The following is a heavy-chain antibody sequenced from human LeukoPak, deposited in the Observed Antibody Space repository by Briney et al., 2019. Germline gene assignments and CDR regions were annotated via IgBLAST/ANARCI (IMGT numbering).Heavy chain of an antibody. D-gene: IGHD4-17*01. Sequence: ASVKVSCKASGYTFTSYAMNWVRQAPGQGLEWMGWINTNTGNPTYAQGFTGRFVFSLDTSVSTAYLQISSLKAEDTAVYYCARDIGGYGDSYYYYYYMDVWGKGTTVTVSS. V-gene: IGHV7-4-1*02. CDR2: INTNTGNP. J-gene: IGHJ6*03. CDR1: GYTFTSYA. CDR3: ARDIGGYGDSYYYYYYMDV.